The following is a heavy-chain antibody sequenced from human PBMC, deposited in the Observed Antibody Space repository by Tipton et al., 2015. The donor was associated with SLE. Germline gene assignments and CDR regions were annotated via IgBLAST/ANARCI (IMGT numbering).Heavy chain of an antibody. CDR3: ARDHQCYDRGGYYQDYFYGLDV. CDR2: ISSSSSYI. Sequence: SLRLSCAASGFTFSSYSMNWVRQAPGKGLEWVSSISSSSSYIYYADSVKGRFTISRDNAKNSLFLQMNSLRAEDTAVYYCARDHQCYDRGGYYQDYFYGLDVWGQGTTVTVSS. J-gene: IGHJ6*02. V-gene: IGHV3-21*01. CDR1: GFTFSSYS. D-gene: IGHD3-22*01.